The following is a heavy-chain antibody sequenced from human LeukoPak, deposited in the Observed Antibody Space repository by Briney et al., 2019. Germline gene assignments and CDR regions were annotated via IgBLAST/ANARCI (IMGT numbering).Heavy chain of an antibody. V-gene: IGHV3-48*04. CDR2: ISSSGSTK. Sequence: GGSLRLSCAASGFTFSSYGMHWVHQAPGKGLEWLSYISSSGSTKYYVDSVKGRFTISRDNAKNSLYLQMNSLRAEDTAVYFCARDRGGWLHPPIDFWGQGTLVTVSS. CDR3: ARDRGGWLHPPIDF. J-gene: IGHJ4*02. CDR1: GFTFSSYG. D-gene: IGHD5-24*01.